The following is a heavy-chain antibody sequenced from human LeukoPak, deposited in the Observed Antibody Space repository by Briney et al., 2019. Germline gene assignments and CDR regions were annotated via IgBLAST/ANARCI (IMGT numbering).Heavy chain of an antibody. Sequence: GASVKVSCKASGYTFTDYYVHWVRQAPGQGLEWMGWIDPNGGGTNYPQKFQDRVVLTGDTSISTAYMELSSLRSDDTAVYFCARDVDTVVVTALASWGQGTLVTVSS. CDR2: IDPNGGGT. V-gene: IGHV1-2*02. CDR1: GYTFTDYY. D-gene: IGHD2-21*02. CDR3: ARDVDTVVVTALAS. J-gene: IGHJ5*02.